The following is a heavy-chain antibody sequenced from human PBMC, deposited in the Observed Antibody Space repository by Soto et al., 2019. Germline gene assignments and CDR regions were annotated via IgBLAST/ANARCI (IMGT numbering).Heavy chain of an antibody. CDR3: ARSYSSTYRPYYYYYMDV. J-gene: IGHJ6*03. D-gene: IGHD6-13*01. CDR2: ISAYNGNT. CDR1: GYTFTSYG. V-gene: IGHV1-18*01. Sequence: ASVKVSCKASGYTFTSYGISWVRQAPGQGLEWMGWISAYNGNTNYAQKLQGRVTMTTDTSTSTAYMELRSLRSDDTAVYYCARSYSSTYRPYYYYYMDVWGKGTTVTVSS.